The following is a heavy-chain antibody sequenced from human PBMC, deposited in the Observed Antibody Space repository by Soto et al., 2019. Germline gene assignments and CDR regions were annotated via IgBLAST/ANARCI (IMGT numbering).Heavy chain of an antibody. V-gene: IGHV1-69*06. D-gene: IGHD2-2*01. CDR3: ARGGEDIVVVPAAMGVFWFDP. CDR2: IIPIFGTA. Sequence: SVKVSCKASGGTFSSYAISWVRQAPGQGLEWMGGIIPIFGTANYAQKFQGRVTITADKSTSTAYMELSSRRSEDTAVYYCARGGEDIVVVPAAMGVFWFDPWGQGTLVTVS. CDR1: GGTFSSYA. J-gene: IGHJ5*02.